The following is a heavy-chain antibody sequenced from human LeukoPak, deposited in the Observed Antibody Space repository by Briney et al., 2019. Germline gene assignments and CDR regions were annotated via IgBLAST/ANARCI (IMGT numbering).Heavy chain of an antibody. D-gene: IGHD6-13*01. CDR1: GGSFSGYY. CDR3: ARLAAAGAC. J-gene: IGHJ4*02. Sequence: SETLSLTCAVYGGSFSGYYWSWIRQPPGKGLEWIGEINHSGSTNYNPSLKSRVTISVDTSKNQFSLKLSSVTAADTAVYYCARLAAAGACWGQGTLVTVSS. CDR2: INHSGST. V-gene: IGHV4-34*01.